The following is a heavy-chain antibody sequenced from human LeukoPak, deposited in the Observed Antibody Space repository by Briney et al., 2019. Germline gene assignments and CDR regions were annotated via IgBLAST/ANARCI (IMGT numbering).Heavy chain of an antibody. J-gene: IGHJ4*02. D-gene: IGHD2-2*01. V-gene: IGHV3-21*01. Sequence: GGSLRLSCAASGFTFSSYSMNWVRQAPGKGLEWVSSISSSSSYIYYADSVKGRFTISRDNAKNSLYLQMNSLRAEDTAVYYCARLVCTSANCYAPSHFDFWGQGTLVTVSS. CDR1: GFTFSSYS. CDR2: ISSSSSYI. CDR3: ARLVCTSANCYAPSHFDF.